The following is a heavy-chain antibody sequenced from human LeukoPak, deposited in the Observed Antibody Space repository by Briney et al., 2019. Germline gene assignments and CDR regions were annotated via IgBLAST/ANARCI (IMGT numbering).Heavy chain of an antibody. CDR1: GYTFTSYG. CDR2: INPNSGGT. J-gene: IGHJ5*02. CDR3: ASTPTRSDCSSTSCYSNNWFDP. V-gene: IGHV1-2*02. D-gene: IGHD2-2*01. Sequence: ASVKVSCKASGYTFTSYGISWVRQAPGQGLEWMGWINPNSGGTNYAQKFQGRVTMTRDTSISTAYMELSRLRSDDTAVYYCASTPTRSDCSSTSCYSNNWFDPWGQGTLVTVSS.